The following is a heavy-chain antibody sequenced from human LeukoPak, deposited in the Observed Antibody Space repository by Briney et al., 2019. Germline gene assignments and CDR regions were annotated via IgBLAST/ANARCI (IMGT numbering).Heavy chain of an antibody. Sequence: GGSLRLSCAASGFAFSSNWMHWVRQTPGKGLVWVSRINSGGSGTSYAASVEGRFTISRDNVKNTLYLQMDSLKAEDTAVYYCATSLGPLTEYWGQGTLVTVSS. CDR1: GFAFSSNW. CDR2: INSGGSGT. J-gene: IGHJ4*02. V-gene: IGHV3-74*01. D-gene: IGHD7-27*01. CDR3: ATSLGPLTEY.